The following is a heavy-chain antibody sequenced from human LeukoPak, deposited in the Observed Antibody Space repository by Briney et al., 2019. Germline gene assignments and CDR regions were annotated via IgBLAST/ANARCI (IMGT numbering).Heavy chain of an antibody. CDR2: IIPILGIA. V-gene: IGHV1-69*02. CDR3: AISGSYSNWFDP. J-gene: IGHJ5*02. Sequence: GASVKVSCKASGGTFSSYTISWVRQAPGQGLEWMGRIIPILGIANYAQKFQGRVTITADKSTSTAYMELSSLRSEDTAVYYCAISGSYSNWFDPSGQGTLVTVSS. CDR1: GGTFSSYT. D-gene: IGHD1-26*01.